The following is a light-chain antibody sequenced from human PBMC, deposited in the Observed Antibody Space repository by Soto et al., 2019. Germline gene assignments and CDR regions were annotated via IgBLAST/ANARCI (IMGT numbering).Light chain of an antibody. V-gene: IGKV1-5*03. CDR3: QQYNSYPLT. J-gene: IGKJ4*01. CDR1: QSISSW. CDR2: KAS. Sequence: DIQMTQSPSTLSASVGDRVIITCRASQSISSWLAWYQQKAGKAPKLLIYKASSLDSGVPSRFSGSGSGTAFTLTISSLQPDDFATYYCQQYNSYPLTFGGGTKVEIK.